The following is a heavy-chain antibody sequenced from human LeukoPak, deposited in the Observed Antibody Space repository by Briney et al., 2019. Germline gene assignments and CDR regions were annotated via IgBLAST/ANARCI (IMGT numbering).Heavy chain of an antibody. Sequence: PSQTLSLNCTVSGGSISSASYFWSWIRQLAGKGLEWIGRIYTIGNTNYNPSLKSRVTISIDTSKNHFSLKLNSVTAADTAVYYCARTEGDDAFDIWGHGTMVTVSS. CDR2: IYTIGNT. J-gene: IGHJ3*02. CDR1: GGSISSASYF. D-gene: IGHD3-10*01. CDR3: ARTEGDDAFDI. V-gene: IGHV4-61*02.